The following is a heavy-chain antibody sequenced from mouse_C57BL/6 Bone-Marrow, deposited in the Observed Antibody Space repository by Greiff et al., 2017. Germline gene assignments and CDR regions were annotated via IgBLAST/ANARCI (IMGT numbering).Heavy chain of an antibody. D-gene: IGHD1-2*01. CDR2: INPYNGGT. Sequence: LVEPGASVKMSCKASGYTFTDYYMNWVKQSHGKSLEWIGVINPYNGGTSYNQKFKGKATLTVDKSSSTAYMELNSLTSEDSAVYYCAPTALFDYWGQGTTLTVSS. CDR1: GYTFTDYY. CDR3: APTALFDY. V-gene: IGHV1-19*01. J-gene: IGHJ2*01.